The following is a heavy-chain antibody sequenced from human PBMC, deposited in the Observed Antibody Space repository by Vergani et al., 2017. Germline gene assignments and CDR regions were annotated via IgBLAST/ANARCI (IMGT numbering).Heavy chain of an antibody. Sequence: QVQLVESGGGVVQPGGSLRLSCAASGFTFNSYGMHWVRQAPVKGLEWVASIRSDESRRYYGDSMEGPFTISRDNSKTTLYLQMNSLRDEDRGVYYCARISGGSAPYLHYWGEGTLVTVAS. CDR2: IRSDESRR. V-gene: IGHV3-30*02. J-gene: IGHJ1*01. CDR1: GFTFNSYG. D-gene: IGHD2-15*01. CDR3: ARISGGSAPYLHY.